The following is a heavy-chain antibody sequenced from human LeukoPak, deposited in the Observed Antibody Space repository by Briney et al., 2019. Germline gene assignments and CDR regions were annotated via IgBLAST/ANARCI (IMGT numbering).Heavy chain of an antibody. V-gene: IGHV1-24*01. CDR2: FDPEDGET. J-gene: IGHJ4*02. D-gene: IGHD5-12*01. Sequence: GASVKVSCKVSGITLNDLSIQWVRQAPGKGLEWMGGFDPEDGETIYAPKFQARVTMTQDTYEDTAYMELSSLRSDDTAVYYCAREGEWLRPFDYWGQGTLVTVSS. CDR3: AREGEWLRPFDY. CDR1: GITLNDLS.